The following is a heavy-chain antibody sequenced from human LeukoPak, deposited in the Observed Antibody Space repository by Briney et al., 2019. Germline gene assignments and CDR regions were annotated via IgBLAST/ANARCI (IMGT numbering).Heavy chain of an antibody. Sequence: ASVTVSFKGSGYTFTSYGFSWVRQAPAPGIEWMGWISAYNGNTNYAQKLQGRVTMTTDTSTSTAYMERRSLRSDDTAVYYCAREEAPRTYYYGSESHSYCYYGMDVWGQGTTVTVSS. CDR3: AREEAPRTYYYGSESHSYCYYGMDV. D-gene: IGHD3-10*01. CDR2: ISAYNGNT. CDR1: GYTFTSYG. V-gene: IGHV1-18*01. J-gene: IGHJ6*02.